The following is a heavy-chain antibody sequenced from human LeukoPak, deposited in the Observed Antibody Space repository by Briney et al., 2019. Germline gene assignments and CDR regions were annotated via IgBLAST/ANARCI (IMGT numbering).Heavy chain of an antibody. J-gene: IGHJ6*03. CDR3: SRERRGFYMDV. CDR2: ISWNGRTT. Sequence: GGSLRLSCVASGLTLEGYAMHWVRQAPGKGLEWVSLISWNGRTTYYADSVKGRFTISRDNSKNSLYLQMNSLRAEDTALYYCSRERRGFYMDVWGKGTTVTVSS. D-gene: IGHD3-10*01. V-gene: IGHV3-43D*03. CDR1: GLTLEGYA.